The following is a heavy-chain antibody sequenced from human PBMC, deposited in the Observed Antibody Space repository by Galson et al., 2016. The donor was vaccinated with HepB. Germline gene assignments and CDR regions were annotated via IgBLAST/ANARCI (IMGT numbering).Heavy chain of an antibody. CDR3: ASAYIVRGLVDAFDI. V-gene: IGHV4-61*08. CDR2: IYNSGTT. D-gene: IGHD3-10*01. CDR1: GGSISSGGYY. J-gene: IGHJ3*02. Sequence: SETLSLTCTVSGGSISSGGYYWSWIRQPPGKGLEWIGYIYNSGTTRYNPSLKSRVTISEDTSKNQYSLKLSSVTAADTAVYYCASAYIVRGLVDAFDIWGQGTMVTVSS.